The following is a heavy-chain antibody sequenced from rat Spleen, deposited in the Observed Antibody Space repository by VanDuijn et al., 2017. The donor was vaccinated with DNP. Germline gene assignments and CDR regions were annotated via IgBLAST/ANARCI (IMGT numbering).Heavy chain of an antibody. J-gene: IGHJ1*01. V-gene: IGHV5S10*01. Sequence: EVQLVESGGGLVQPGNSLKLSCAASGFTFSDYAMAWVRQSLKKGLEWVAVIIYDGSNTHYRDSVKGRFTISRDNAKSTLYLQMDSLRSEDTATYYCATQDYYDGTYYYWYFDFWGPGTMVTVSS. CDR2: IIYDGSNT. CDR1: GFTFSDYA. CDR3: ATQDYYDGTYYYWYFDF. D-gene: IGHD1-12*02.